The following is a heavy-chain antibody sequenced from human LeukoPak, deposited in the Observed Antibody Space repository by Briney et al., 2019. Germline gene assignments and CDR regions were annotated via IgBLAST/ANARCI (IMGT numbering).Heavy chain of an antibody. CDR3: ASRSGPPLEGSDY. V-gene: IGHV1-69*04. J-gene: IGHJ4*02. CDR1: GGTFSSYA. CDR2: IIPILGIA. D-gene: IGHD2-15*01. Sequence: SVKVSCKASGGTFSSYAISWVRQAPGQGLEWMGRIIPILGIANYAQKFQGRVTITADKSTSTAYMELSSLRSKDTAVYYCASRSGPPLEGSDYWGQGTLVTVSS.